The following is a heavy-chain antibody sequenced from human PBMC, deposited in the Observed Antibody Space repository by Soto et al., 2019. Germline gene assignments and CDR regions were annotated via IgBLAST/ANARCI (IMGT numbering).Heavy chain of an antibody. CDR3: ARVGVASSGWYSFDY. J-gene: IGHJ4*02. CDR2: IYHSGST. V-gene: IGHV4-4*02. D-gene: IGHD6-19*01. Sequence: PSETLSLTCAASGGSISSSNWWSWVRQPPGKGLEWIGEIYHSGSTNYNPSLKSRVTISVDKSKNQFSLKLSSVTAADTAVYYCARVGVASSGWYSFDYWGQGTLVTVSS. CDR1: GGSISSSNW.